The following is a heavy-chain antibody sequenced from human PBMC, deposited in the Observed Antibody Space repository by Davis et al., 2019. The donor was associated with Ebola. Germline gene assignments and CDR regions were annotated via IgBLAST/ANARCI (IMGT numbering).Heavy chain of an antibody. V-gene: IGHV1-69*13. D-gene: IGHD3-10*01. CDR1: VGTFSSYT. CDR3: ARDRTFYYGSGDPDYYYMDV. CDR2: IIPTFGTA. J-gene: IGHJ6*03. Sequence: SVKVSCKPSVGTFSSYTFSWVRQAPGQGLEWMGGIIPTFGTANYAQKFQDRVTITADESTSTAFMELSSLRSEDTAVYYCARDRTFYYGSGDPDYYYMDVWGKGTTVTVSS.